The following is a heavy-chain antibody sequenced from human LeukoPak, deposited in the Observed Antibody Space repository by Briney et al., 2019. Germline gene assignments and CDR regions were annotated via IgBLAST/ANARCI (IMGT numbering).Heavy chain of an antibody. D-gene: IGHD3-22*01. CDR3: ARGSSAFDY. CDR1: GFTVSDNY. J-gene: IGHJ4*02. Sequence: PGGSLRLSCAASGFTVSDNYMSWVRQAPGKGLEWVSIIYSGGSTYYADSVKGRFTISRDSAKSSLYLQMNSLRAEDTAVYYCARGSSAFDYWGQGTLVTVSS. CDR2: IYSGGST. V-gene: IGHV3-66*01.